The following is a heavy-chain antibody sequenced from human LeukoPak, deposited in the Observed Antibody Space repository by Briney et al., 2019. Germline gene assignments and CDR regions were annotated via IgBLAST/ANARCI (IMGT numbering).Heavy chain of an antibody. CDR3: ARDRSISTIFGVVTPPEAWFDP. V-gene: IGHV1-69*13. J-gene: IGHJ5*02. CDR2: IIPIFGTA. D-gene: IGHD3-3*01. Sequence: SVKVSCKASGYTFTSYGISWVRQAPGQGLEWMGGIIPIFGTANYAQKFQGRVTITADESTSTAYMELSSLRSEDTAVYYCARDRSISTIFGVVTPPEAWFDPWGQGTLVTVSS. CDR1: GYTFTSYG.